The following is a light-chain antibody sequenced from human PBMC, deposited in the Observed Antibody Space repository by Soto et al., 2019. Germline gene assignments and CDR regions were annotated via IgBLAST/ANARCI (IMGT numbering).Light chain of an antibody. CDR2: DAS. CDR3: QQYHGYYRT. V-gene: IGKV1-5*01. CDR1: QSISRW. J-gene: IGKJ2*02. Sequence: DIQMTQSPSTLSSSVGDRVTITCRASQSISRWLAWYQQKPGKAPTLLIYDASSWESGVPSRFSGSGSGTAFFLPISSLLHADFVTFYCQQYHGYYRTFGQGTKLEIK.